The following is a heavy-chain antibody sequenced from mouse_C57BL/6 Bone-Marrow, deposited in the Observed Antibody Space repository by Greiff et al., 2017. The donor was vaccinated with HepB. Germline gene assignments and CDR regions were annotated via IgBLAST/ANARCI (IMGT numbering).Heavy chain of an antibody. CDR3: ARRQDSFWFAY. CDR1: GYTFTSYD. CDR2: IYPRDGST. J-gene: IGHJ3*01. D-gene: IGHD3-2*01. Sequence: QVQLKESGPELVKPGASVKLSCKASGYTFTSYDINWVKQRPGQGLEWIGWIYPRDGSTKYNEKFKGKATLTVDTSSRTAYMELHSLTSEDSAVYFCARRQDSFWFAYWGQGTLVTVSA. V-gene: IGHV1-85*01.